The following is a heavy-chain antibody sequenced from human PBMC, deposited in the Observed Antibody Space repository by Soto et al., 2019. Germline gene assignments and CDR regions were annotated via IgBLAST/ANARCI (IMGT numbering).Heavy chain of an antibody. CDR2: ISWDSSTI. CDR1: GFTFDNCG. J-gene: IGHJ4*02. D-gene: IGHD2-15*01. CDR3: VQGRYPTMATPLDH. Sequence: EVQLVESGGGLVQPGRSLRLSCAASGFTFDNCGMHWVRQAPGKGLEWVAGISWDSSTIGYADSVKGRFIISRDDAKNSLYLQMDSLRGEDTALYYCVQGRYPTMATPLDHWGQVTQVIVSS. V-gene: IGHV3-9*01.